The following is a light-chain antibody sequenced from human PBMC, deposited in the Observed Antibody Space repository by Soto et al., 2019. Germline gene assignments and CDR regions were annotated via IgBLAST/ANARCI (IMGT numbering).Light chain of an antibody. J-gene: IGKJ4*01. V-gene: IGKV3-15*01. CDR2: DAS. CDR3: QQYRIWPPIT. CDR1: QNVGSA. Sequence: EIVMTQSPATLSVAPGETATLSCRASQNVGSAVAWYQHKPGQAPRLLIVDASIRATGVPPTFSGSGSGTEFTLTISSLQSEDLAVYYCQQYRIWPPITFGGGTTVEIK.